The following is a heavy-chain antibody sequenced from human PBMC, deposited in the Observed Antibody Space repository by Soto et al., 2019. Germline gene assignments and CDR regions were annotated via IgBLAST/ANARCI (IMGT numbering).Heavy chain of an antibody. J-gene: IGHJ4*02. D-gene: IGHD3-10*01. Sequence: ASVKVSCKASGYTFTGYYMHWVRQAPGQGLEWMGWINPKSGGTNSAQKFQGRVTLTTDASTSTAYMELRSLRSDDTAVYFCARVDPRGVAVVRDYWGQGTLVTVSS. CDR1: GYTFTGYY. V-gene: IGHV1-2*02. CDR2: INPKSGGT. CDR3: ARVDPRGVAVVRDY.